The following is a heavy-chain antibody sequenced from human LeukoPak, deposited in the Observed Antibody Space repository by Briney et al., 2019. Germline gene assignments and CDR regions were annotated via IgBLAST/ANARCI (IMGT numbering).Heavy chain of an antibody. CDR2: IYTSGST. J-gene: IGHJ6*03. CDR3: ARGGHYGARRGYYDYYMDV. D-gene: IGHD4-17*01. V-gene: IGHV4-4*07. CDR1: GGSISSYY. Sequence: SGTLSLTCTVSGGSISSYYWSWIRQPPGKGLEWIGRIYTSGSTNYNPSLKSRVTMSVDTAKNQFTLRLSSVTAADTAVYYCARGGHYGARRGYYDYYMDVWGKGTTVTISS.